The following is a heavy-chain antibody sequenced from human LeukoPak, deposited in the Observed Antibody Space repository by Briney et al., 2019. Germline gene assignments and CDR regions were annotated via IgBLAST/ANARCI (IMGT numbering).Heavy chain of an antibody. V-gene: IGHV4-59*12. J-gene: IGHJ4*02. Sequence: TSETLSLTCTVSGGSISSYYWSWIRQPPGKGLEWIGYIYYSGSTNYNPSLKSRVTISVDKSKNQFSLKLSSVTAADTAVYYCARSFLGSSWYDPPHYWGQGTLVTVSS. CDR1: GGSISSYY. CDR2: IYYSGST. CDR3: ARSFLGSSWYDPPHY. D-gene: IGHD6-13*01.